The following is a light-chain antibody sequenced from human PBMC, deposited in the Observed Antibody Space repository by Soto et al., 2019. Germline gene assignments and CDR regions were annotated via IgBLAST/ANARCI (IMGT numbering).Light chain of an antibody. V-gene: IGLV2-14*01. Sequence: QSALTQPASVCGSPGQSITISCTGTSSDVGGYNYVSWYQQHPGKAPKLMIYDVSNRPSGVSNRFSDSKSGNTASLTISGLQAEDEADYYCSSYTSSSTLVVFGGGTKLTVL. J-gene: IGLJ2*01. CDR1: SSDVGGYNY. CDR2: DVS. CDR3: SSYTSSSTLVV.